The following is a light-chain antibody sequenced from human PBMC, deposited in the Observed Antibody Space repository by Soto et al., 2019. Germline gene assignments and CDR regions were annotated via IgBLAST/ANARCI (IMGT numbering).Light chain of an antibody. V-gene: IGLV2-14*01. CDR2: GVT. CDR3: SSYTSGSSHYV. J-gene: IGLJ1*01. CDR1: SSDVGAYYS. Sequence: LTQPASVSGSPGQSITISCTGTSSDVGAYYSVSWYQHHPGKAPKLIIYGVTNRPSGVSNRFSGSKSGNTASLTISGLQAEDEADYHCSSYTSGSSHYVFGTGTRSPS.